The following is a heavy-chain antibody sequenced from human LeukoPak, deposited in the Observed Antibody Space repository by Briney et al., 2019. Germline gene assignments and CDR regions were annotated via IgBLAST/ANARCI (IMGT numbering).Heavy chain of an antibody. CDR2: IHHSGTT. CDR1: GYSINSVYY. D-gene: IGHD2-21*01. V-gene: IGHV4-38-2*02. CDR3: ARNENIFIHPYFDY. Sequence: SETLSLTCTVSGYSINSVYYWGWILQPPEKGLEWIGSIHHSGTTYYNPSLKSRVTISMDTSRNQFSLKLSSVTAADTAVYYCARNENIFIHPYFDYWGQGTLVTVSS. J-gene: IGHJ4*02.